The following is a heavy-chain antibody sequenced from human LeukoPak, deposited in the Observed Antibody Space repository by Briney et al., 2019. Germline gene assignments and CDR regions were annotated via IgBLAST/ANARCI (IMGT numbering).Heavy chain of an antibody. Sequence: GGSLRLSCAASGFTFSSYAMHWVRQAPGKGLEWVAVISYDGSNKYYADSVKGRFTISRDNSKNTLYLQMNSLRAEDTAVYYCAKVPYDYVWGSYRYTLDYWGQGTLVTVSS. CDR1: GFTFSSYA. J-gene: IGHJ4*02. V-gene: IGHV3-30*04. D-gene: IGHD3-16*02. CDR2: ISYDGSNK. CDR3: AKVPYDYVWGSYRYTLDY.